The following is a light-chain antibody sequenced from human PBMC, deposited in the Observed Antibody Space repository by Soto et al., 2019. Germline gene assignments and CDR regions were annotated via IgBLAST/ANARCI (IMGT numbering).Light chain of an antibody. CDR3: QQRDTLLT. J-gene: IGKJ4*01. Sequence: GDRVTITCQASQDISMYLNWYRQKPGQAPEVLIYDASKLARGVPSRFSGSGSGTHFTFTVTSLQPEDFATYYGQQRDTLLTFGGGTTVEV. CDR1: QDISMY. V-gene: IGKV1-33*01. CDR2: DAS.